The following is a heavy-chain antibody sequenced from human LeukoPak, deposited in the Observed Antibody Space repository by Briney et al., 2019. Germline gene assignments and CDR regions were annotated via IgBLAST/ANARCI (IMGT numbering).Heavy chain of an antibody. D-gene: IGHD1-7*01. Sequence: GGSLRLSCAASGFSFSNHWMDWVREAPGKGLEWVANIKQDGSEKHYVDSVKGRFTISRDNAENSLYLQMDSLRAEDTAVYYCSTELNNWGQGTLATVSS. J-gene: IGHJ4*02. CDR1: GFSFSNHW. V-gene: IGHV3-7*01. CDR3: STELNN. CDR2: IKQDGSEK.